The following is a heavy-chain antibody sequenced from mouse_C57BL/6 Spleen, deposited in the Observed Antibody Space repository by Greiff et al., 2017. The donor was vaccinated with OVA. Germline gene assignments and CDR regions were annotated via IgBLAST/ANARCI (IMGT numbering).Heavy chain of an antibody. V-gene: IGHV1-82*01. D-gene: IGHD1-1*01. J-gene: IGHJ4*01. CDR1: GYAFSSSW. CDR3: ARFPVTTVVARAMDY. Sequence: VQLQQSGPELVKPGASVKISCKASGYAFSSSWMNWVKQRPGKGLEWIGRIYPGDGDTNYNGKFKGKATLTAGKSSSTAYMQLSSLTSEDSAVYFCARFPVTTVVARAMDYWGQGTSVTVSS. CDR2: IYPGDGDT.